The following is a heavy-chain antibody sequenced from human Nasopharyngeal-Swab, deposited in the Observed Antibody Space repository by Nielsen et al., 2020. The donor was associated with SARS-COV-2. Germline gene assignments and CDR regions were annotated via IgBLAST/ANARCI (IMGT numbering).Heavy chain of an antibody. CDR1: GGSFSGYY. J-gene: IGHJ6*02. CDR2: INHSGST. D-gene: IGHD3-10*01. CDR3: ARFSGVVRGVILSYYYYGMDV. Sequence: GSLRLSCAVYGGSFSGYYWSWIRQPPGKGLEWIGEINHSGSTNYNPSLKSRVTISVDTSKNQFSLKLSSVTAADTAVYYCARFSGVVRGVILSYYYYGMDVWGQGTTVTVSS. V-gene: IGHV4-34*01.